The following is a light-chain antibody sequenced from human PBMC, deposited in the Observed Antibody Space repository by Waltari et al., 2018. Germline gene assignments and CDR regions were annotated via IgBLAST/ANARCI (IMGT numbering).Light chain of an antibody. V-gene: IGLV1-44*01. CDR1: ISNIGSNT. CDR3: ATWDDSLNGAV. J-gene: IGLJ7*01. Sequence: HSVLTQPPSASGTPGQRLTISCSGGISNIGSNTVNWYQRLPGTAPKLLIYNNNQRPSGVPDRFSGSKSGTSASRAISGLQSGDEAGYYCATWDDSLNGAVFGGGTQLTVL. CDR2: NNN.